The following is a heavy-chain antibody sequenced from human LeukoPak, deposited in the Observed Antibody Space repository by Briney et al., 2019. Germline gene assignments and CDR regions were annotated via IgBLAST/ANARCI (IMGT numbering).Heavy chain of an antibody. Sequence: GRSLRLSCAASGFTFDDYSMPWLRQAPGKGLEWVSGIRWNTVSIGYADSVKGRFTISRAYAKNSLYLQITTLRPEDTALNYCATDVRAYCSSTSCPKDDAFDIWGQGTMVTVSS. J-gene: IGHJ3*02. CDR3: ATDVRAYCSSTSCPKDDAFDI. CDR2: IRWNTVSI. CDR1: GFTFDDYS. V-gene: IGHV3-9*01. D-gene: IGHD2-2*01.